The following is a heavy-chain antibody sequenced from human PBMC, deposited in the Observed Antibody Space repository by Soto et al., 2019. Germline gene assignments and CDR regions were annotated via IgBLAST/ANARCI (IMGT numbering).Heavy chain of an antibody. V-gene: IGHV1-69*12. J-gene: IGHJ5*02. D-gene: IGHD2-2*01. Sequence: QVQLVQSGAEVKKPGSSVKVSCKASGGTFSSYAISWVRQAPGQGLEWMGGIIPIFGTANYAQKFQGRVTITADESTSTAYMELSSLRSEDTAVYYCARVGVLVPAENPYWFDPWGQGTLVTVSS. CDR1: GGTFSSYA. CDR2: IIPIFGTA. CDR3: ARVGVLVPAENPYWFDP.